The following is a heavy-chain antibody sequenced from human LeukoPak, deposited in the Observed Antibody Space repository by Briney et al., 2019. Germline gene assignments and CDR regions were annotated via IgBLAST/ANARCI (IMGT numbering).Heavy chain of an antibody. Sequence: GGSLRLSCAASGFTFSSHWMTWVRQAPGKGLEWVSHISSSGSAKYYADSVKGRFTISRDNAKNSLYLQMNSLRDEDTAVFYCASGSGHWGQGTLVTVSS. V-gene: IGHV3-48*02. CDR2: ISSSGSAK. CDR3: ASGSGH. CDR1: GFTFSSHW. D-gene: IGHD2-2*03. J-gene: IGHJ4*02.